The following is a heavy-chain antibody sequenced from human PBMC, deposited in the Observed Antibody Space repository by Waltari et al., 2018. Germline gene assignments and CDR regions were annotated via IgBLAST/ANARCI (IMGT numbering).Heavy chain of an antibody. Sequence: QVQLQESGPGLVKPSETLSLTCTVSGGSLSSYYWSWIRQPPGKGLEWIGYIYYSGSTNYNPSLKSRVTISVDTSKNQFSLKLSSVTAADTAVYYCARSWGSSWYEEYFQHWGQGTLVTVSS. CDR1: GGSLSSYY. V-gene: IGHV4-59*01. CDR3: ARSWGSSWYEEYFQH. J-gene: IGHJ1*01. CDR2: IYYSGST. D-gene: IGHD6-13*01.